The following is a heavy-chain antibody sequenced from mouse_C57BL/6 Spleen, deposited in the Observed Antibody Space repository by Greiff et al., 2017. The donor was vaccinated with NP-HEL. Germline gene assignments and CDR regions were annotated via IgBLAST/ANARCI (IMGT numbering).Heavy chain of an antibody. D-gene: IGHD1-1*01. Sequence: EVQLQQSGAELVKPGASVKLSCTASGFNITDYYMHWVKQRTEQGLEWIGRIDPEDGETKYAPKFQGKATLTADKSSNTAYLQLSSLTSEDTAVYYCARRGGSSYGAMDYWGQGTSVTVSS. CDR1: GFNITDYY. CDR2: IDPEDGET. J-gene: IGHJ4*01. V-gene: IGHV14-2*01. CDR3: ARRGGSSYGAMDY.